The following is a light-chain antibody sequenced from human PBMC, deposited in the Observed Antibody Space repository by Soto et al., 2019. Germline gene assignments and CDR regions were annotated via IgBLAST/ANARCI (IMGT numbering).Light chain of an antibody. CDR1: QAIFTF. CDR3: QQGYSLHIT. CDR2: ATS. Sequence: DIQVTQSPSSLSASVGDRVTITCRSSQAIFTFLNWYQQKEGKAPRFLIYATSNLQSGVPSRFSGTGSGTEYTLTISSLQPEDFATYFCQQGYSLHITFGQGTRLDIK. J-gene: IGKJ5*01. V-gene: IGKV1-39*01.